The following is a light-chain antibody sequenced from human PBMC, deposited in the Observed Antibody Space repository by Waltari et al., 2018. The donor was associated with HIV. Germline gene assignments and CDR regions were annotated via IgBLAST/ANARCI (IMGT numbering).Light chain of an antibody. CDR1: NKERKS. CDR3: QVWDSTSDHVL. Sequence: SSLLTQTPSVSVAPGTPARITRGGKNKERKSVHWYQQKTGQAPLLVIYYDTDRPSGIPGLFSGSNSGNAATLTISRVGDGDEADYYCQVWDSTSDHVLFGGGTRLTVL. V-gene: IGLV3-21*04. J-gene: IGLJ2*01. CDR2: YDT.